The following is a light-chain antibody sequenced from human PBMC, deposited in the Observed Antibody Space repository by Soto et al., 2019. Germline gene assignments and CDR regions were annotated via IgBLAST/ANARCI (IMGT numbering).Light chain of an antibody. Sequence: EIVLTQSPGTLSLSPGERATLSCRASQSVSTNYLAWYQQKPGQAPRLLIYAASSRATGIPDRFSGSGSGTDFTLTISRLEPEDFAVYYCQQYYGSPGITFGQGTRLEIK. V-gene: IGKV3-20*01. CDR2: AAS. CDR3: QQYYGSPGIT. CDR1: QSVSTNY. J-gene: IGKJ5*01.